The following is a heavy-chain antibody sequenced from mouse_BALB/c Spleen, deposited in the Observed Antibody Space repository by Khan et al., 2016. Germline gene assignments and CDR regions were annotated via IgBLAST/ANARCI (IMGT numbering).Heavy chain of an antibody. J-gene: IGHJ4*01. CDR2: INPGSGGS. V-gene: IGHV1-54*01. Sequence: QVQLQQPGAELVRPGTSVKVSCKASGYAFTKYLIEWVKQRPGQGLEWIGVINPGSGGSNYNEKFKGKATLTADKSSSTAYMPLSSLTSDDSAVYFCARCNYHFLFAMDYWGQGTSVTVSS. CDR3: ARCNYHFLFAMDY. CDR1: GYAFTKYL. D-gene: IGHD2-1*01.